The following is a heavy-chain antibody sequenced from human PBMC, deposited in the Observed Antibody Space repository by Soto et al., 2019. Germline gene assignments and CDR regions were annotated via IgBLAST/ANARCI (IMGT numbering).Heavy chain of an antibody. CDR3: ARLGGYCSSTKCYGGGDY. V-gene: IGHV5-51*01. D-gene: IGHD2-2*01. J-gene: IGHJ4*02. CDR1: GYSFTSYW. Sequence: GESLKISCEGSGYSFTSYWSGWVRQMHGKGLEWMGIIYPGDSDTRYSPSFQGQVTISADKSISTAYLQWSSLKASDTAMYYCARLGGYCSSTKCYGGGDYWGQGTQVTVSS. CDR2: IYPGDSDT.